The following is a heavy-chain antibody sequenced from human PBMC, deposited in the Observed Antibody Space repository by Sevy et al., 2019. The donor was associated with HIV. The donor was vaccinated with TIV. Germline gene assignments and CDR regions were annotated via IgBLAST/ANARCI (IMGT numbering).Heavy chain of an antibody. Sequence: GGSLRLSCAISGFTVNDKYIIWVRQAPGKGLEWVSVIFSSGSTYYADSAKGRFTISRDNSKNIVDLQMNSVRAEETAVYYCVSLFLVNRSDRSYFDYWGQGTLVTVSS. CDR1: GFTVNDKY. J-gene: IGHJ4*02. D-gene: IGHD3-3*01. CDR2: IFSSGST. CDR3: VSLFLVNRSDRSYFDY. V-gene: IGHV3-66*02.